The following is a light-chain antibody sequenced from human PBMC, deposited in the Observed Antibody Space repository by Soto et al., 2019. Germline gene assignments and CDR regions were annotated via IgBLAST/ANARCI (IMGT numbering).Light chain of an antibody. CDR1: QSVSSSY. CDR3: QQYGSSQT. CDR2: DAS. J-gene: IGKJ1*01. V-gene: IGKV3D-20*01. Sequence: EIVLTHSPATLSLSPGERATPSCGASQSVSSSYLAWYQQKPGLAPRLLIYDASSRATGIPDRFSGSGSGTDFTLTISRLEPEDFAVYYCQQYGSSQTFGQGTKVDI.